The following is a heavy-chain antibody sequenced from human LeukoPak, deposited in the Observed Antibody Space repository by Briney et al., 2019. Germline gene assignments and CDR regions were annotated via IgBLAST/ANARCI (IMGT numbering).Heavy chain of an antibody. J-gene: IGHJ4*02. CDR2: MNPNSGNT. D-gene: IGHD6-19*01. CDR1: GYTFTSYD. CDR3: ARKSNTSSGWFAFDY. V-gene: IGHV1-8*01. Sequence: ASVKVSCKASGYTFTSYDINWVRQATGQGLEWMGWMNPNSGNTGYAQKFQGRVTMTRNTSKSTAYMELSSLRSDDSAVYFCARKSNTSSGWFAFDYWGQGTLVTVSS.